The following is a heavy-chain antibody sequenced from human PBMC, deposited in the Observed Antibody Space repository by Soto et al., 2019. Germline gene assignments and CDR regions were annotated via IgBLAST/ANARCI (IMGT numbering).Heavy chain of an antibody. Sequence: GESLKISCKASGYTFTTYWIGWVRQMPGKGLEWMGMIYPGDSDARYSPSFEGQVTISADKSISTAYVQWNSLKASDTAMYYCARHWFGSEMATMGLAYWGQGTLVTVSS. CDR2: IYPGDSDA. CDR1: GYTFTTYW. J-gene: IGHJ4*02. CDR3: ARHWFGSEMATMGLAY. D-gene: IGHD3-10*01. V-gene: IGHV5-51*01.